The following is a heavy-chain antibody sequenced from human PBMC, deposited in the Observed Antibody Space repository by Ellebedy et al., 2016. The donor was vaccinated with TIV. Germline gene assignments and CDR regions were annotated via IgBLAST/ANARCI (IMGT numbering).Heavy chain of an antibody. J-gene: IGHJ6*02. CDR3: TRDRDDFWSGDVYYYYGMDV. Sequence: GGSLRLSCTASGFTFGDYAMSWFRQAPGKGLEWVGFIRSKAYGVTTEYAASVKGRFTISRDDSKSIAYLQMNSLKTEDTAVYYCTRDRDDFWSGDVYYYYGMDVWGQGTTVTVSS. D-gene: IGHD3-3*01. CDR1: GFTFGDYA. CDR2: IRSKAYGVTT. V-gene: IGHV3-49*03.